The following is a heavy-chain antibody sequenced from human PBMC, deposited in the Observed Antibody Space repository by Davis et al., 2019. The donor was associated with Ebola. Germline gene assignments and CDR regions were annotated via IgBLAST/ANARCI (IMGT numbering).Heavy chain of an antibody. D-gene: IGHD7-27*01. J-gene: IGHJ4*02. Sequence: SETLSLTCTVSGGSISSSSYYWNWIRQPPGKGLEWIGYAYYSGSTNYNPSLKSRVTISVDTSKNQFSLKLRSVTAADTAVYYCARGTSGAEHWGQGTLATVSS. V-gene: IGHV4-61*01. CDR3: ARGTSGAEH. CDR1: GGSISSSSYY. CDR2: AYYSGST.